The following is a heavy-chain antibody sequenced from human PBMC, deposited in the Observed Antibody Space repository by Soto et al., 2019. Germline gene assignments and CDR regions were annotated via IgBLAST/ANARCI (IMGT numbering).Heavy chain of an antibody. Sequence: SGPTLVNPTQTLTLTCSLSGISLSTSGVGLGWIRQTPGKALEWLALIYWNDDKHYTPSLKSRLTITKDTSKNQAVLTMTNMDPVDTATYYCARGLATLPVFAFDVWGQGTVVTVSS. CDR1: GISLSTSGVG. V-gene: IGHV2-5*01. CDR3: ARGLATLPVFAFDV. D-gene: IGHD6-6*01. CDR2: IYWNDDK. J-gene: IGHJ3*01.